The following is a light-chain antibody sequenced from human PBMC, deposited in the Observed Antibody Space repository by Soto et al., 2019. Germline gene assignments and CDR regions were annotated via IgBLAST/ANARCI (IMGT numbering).Light chain of an antibody. CDR2: DAS. Sequence: EVVLTQSPATLSLSPGERATLSCRASESIGNYLAWYQQKLGQAPKLLIYDASHRAIGIPGRFSGDGSGTDFTLTIISLEPEDFAVYYCPWRSDWPPRLTFGGGTKVEIK. V-gene: IGKV3-11*01. J-gene: IGKJ4*01. CDR1: ESIGNY. CDR3: PWRSDWPPRLT.